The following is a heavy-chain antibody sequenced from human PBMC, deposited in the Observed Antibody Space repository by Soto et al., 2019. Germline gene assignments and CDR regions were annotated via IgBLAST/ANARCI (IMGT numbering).Heavy chain of an antibody. Sequence: ASVKVSCKASGYTFTDYYIHWVRQAPGQGLEWMGWINPNSGDTNYAQKFQGWVTMTRDTSIATAYMELSRLRSDDTAVYYCARWTTGTFNWFDHWGQGTLVTVSS. CDR2: INPNSGDT. J-gene: IGHJ5*02. CDR1: GYTFTDYY. V-gene: IGHV1-2*04. D-gene: IGHD1-1*01. CDR3: ARWTTGTFNWFDH.